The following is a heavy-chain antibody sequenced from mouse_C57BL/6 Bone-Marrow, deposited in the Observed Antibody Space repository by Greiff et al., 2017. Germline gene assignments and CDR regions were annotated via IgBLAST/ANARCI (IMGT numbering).Heavy chain of an antibody. J-gene: IGHJ3*01. CDR2: INPGSGGT. Sequence: QVQLQQSGAELVRPGTSVKVSCKASGYAFTNYLIEWVKQRPGQGLEWIGVINPGSGGTNYNEKFKGKATLTADKSSSTAYMQLRSLTSEDSAVYFCARRWAYWGQGTLVTVSA. V-gene: IGHV1-54*01. CDR1: GYAFTNYL. D-gene: IGHD1-1*02. CDR3: ARRWAY.